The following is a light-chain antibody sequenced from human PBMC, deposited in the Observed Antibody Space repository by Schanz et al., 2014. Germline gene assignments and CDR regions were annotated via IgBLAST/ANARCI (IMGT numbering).Light chain of an antibody. CDR1: SSDVGGYNY. J-gene: IGLJ3*02. CDR3: SSYAGNDKGV. CDR2: DVS. V-gene: IGLV2-8*01. Sequence: QSALTQPPSASGSPGQSVTISCTGTSSDVGGYNYVSWYQQHPGKAPKLMIYDVSNRPSGVSNRFSGSKSGNTASLTVSGLQTEDEADYYCSSYAGNDKGVFGGGTKLTVL.